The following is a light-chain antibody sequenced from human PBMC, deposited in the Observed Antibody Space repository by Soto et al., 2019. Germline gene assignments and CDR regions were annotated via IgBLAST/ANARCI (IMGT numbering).Light chain of an antibody. V-gene: IGKV3-11*01. CDR2: DAS. CDR1: PSVRSY. Sequence: EVVLTQFPATLSLSPGERATLSCRASPSVRSYLAWFQHKPGQAPRLLIYDASNRATGVPGRFSGSGFGTDFTLTIRSLEPEDFGVYYCQQRTNWPPLTFGGGTRVAIK. J-gene: IGKJ4*01. CDR3: QQRTNWPPLT.